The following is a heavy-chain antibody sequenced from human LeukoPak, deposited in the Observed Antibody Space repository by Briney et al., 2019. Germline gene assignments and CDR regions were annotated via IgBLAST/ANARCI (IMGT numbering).Heavy chain of an antibody. Sequence: KPPETLSLTCTVSGGSISSSSYYWGWIRQPPGKGLEWIGSIYYSGSTYYNPSLKSRVTISVDTSKNQFSLKLSSVTAADTAVYYCAAMIVVADAFDIWGQGTMVTVSS. J-gene: IGHJ3*02. D-gene: IGHD3-22*01. CDR3: AAMIVVADAFDI. CDR2: IYYSGST. CDR1: GGSISSSSYY. V-gene: IGHV4-39*01.